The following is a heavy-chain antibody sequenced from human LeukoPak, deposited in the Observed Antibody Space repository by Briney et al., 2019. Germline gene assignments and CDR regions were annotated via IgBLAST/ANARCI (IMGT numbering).Heavy chain of an antibody. D-gene: IGHD2-15*01. CDR3: AKWRGVVVVVAATKGGDAFDI. Sequence: PGGSLRLSCAASGFTFSSYGMHWVRQAPGKGLEWVAVISYDGSNKYYADSVKGRFTISRDNSKNTLYLQMNSLRAEDTAVYYCAKWRGVVVVVAATKGGDAFDIWGQGTMVTVSS. J-gene: IGHJ3*02. CDR1: GFTFSSYG. V-gene: IGHV3-30*18. CDR2: ISYDGSNK.